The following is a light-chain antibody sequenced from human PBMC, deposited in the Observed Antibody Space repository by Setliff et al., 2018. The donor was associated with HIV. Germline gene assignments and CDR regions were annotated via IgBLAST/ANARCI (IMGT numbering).Light chain of an antibody. J-gene: IGLJ1*01. V-gene: IGLV1-44*01. CDR3: AAWDGSLNGHV. Sequence: QSVLTQPPSASGTPGQWVSISCSGSSSNIGTNPVHWYQQRPGTAPKLLIYATAQRPVGVPDRFSGSKSGTSASLAISRLQSEDEGDYYCAAWDGSLNGHVFGTGTKVTVL. CDR2: ATA. CDR1: SSNIGTNP.